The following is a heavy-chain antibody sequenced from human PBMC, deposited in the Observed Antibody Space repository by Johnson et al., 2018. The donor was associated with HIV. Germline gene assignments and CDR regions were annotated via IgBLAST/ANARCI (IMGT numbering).Heavy chain of an antibody. V-gene: IGHV3-66*01. CDR3: ARDQSEVDAFDI. J-gene: IGHJ3*02. CDR1: GFTFSSNY. CDR2: IYSGGST. Sequence: MLLVESGGGVVQPGRSLRLSCAASGFTFSSNYMSWVRQAPGKGLEWVSVIYSGGSTYYADSVKGRFTISRDNSKNSLYLQMNSLRAEDTAVYYCARDQSEVDAFDIWGQGTMVTVSS.